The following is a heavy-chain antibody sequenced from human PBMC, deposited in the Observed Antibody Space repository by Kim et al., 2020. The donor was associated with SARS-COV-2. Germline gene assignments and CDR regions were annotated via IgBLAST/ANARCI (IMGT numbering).Heavy chain of an antibody. D-gene: IGHD1-20*01. CDR1: GFTFSSYD. J-gene: IGHJ2*01. V-gene: IGHV3-13*04. CDR3: ARGPIEEGIRATKGYFDL. Sequence: VGSLRLSCAASGFTFSSYDMHWVRQGTEKGLEWVSSIGTKADTYYPDSVKDRFTISRENAKDSFYLQMNSLRAEDTAGYYCARGPIEEGIRATKGYFDLWGRGNVVTVSA. CDR2: IGTKADT.